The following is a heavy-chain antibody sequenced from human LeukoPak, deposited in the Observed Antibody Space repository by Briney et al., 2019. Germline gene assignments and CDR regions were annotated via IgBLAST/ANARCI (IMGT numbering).Heavy chain of an antibody. CDR2: IYYSGST. CDR3: SRDRDDSWFDP. Sequence: SETLSLTCTVSGGSISRGGYYWSWIRQLPGKGLEWIGYIYYSGSTYYNPSLKSRASISVATSKNRFSLRLSSVTAADTAVYYCSRDRDDSWFDPWGQGTLVTVSS. V-gene: IGHV4-31*03. D-gene: IGHD5-24*01. CDR1: GGSISRGGYY. J-gene: IGHJ5*02.